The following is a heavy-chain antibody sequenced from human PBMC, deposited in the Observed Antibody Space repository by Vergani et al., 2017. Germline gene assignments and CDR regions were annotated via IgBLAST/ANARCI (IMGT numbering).Heavy chain of an antibody. CDR3: VRFGEPYYYGMDV. V-gene: IGHV3-9*03. D-gene: IGHD3-10*01. J-gene: IGHJ6*02. CDR2: ISWNSGSI. Sequence: EVQLVESGGGLVQPGGSLRLSCAASGFIFDDYAMHWVRQAPGKGLEWVSGISWNSGSIGYADSVKGRFTISRDNAKNSLYLQMNSLRAEDMALYYCVRFGEPYYYGMDVWGQGTTVTVSS. CDR1: GFIFDDYA.